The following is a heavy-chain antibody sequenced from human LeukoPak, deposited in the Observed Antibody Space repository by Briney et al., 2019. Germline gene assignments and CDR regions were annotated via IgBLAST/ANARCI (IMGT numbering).Heavy chain of an antibody. V-gene: IGHV4-34*01. Sequence: SETLSLTCTVSGGSISSYYWSWIRQPPGKGLEWIGEINHSGSTNYNPSLKSRVTISVDTSKNQFSLKLSSVTAADTAVYYCARGRVVVPAAIRVTTKYYYYGMDVWGQGTTVTVSS. J-gene: IGHJ6*02. CDR2: INHSGST. D-gene: IGHD2-2*01. CDR1: GGSISSYY. CDR3: ARGRVVVPAAIRVTTKYYYYGMDV.